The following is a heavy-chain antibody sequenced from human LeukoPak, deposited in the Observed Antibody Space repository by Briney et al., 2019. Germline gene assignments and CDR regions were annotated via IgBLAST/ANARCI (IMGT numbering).Heavy chain of an antibody. CDR2: IYYSGST. J-gene: IGHJ4*02. V-gene: IGHV4-39*07. CDR3: ARLTRVGATTGFDY. Sequence: SETLSLTCTVSGGSISSSTYYWGWIRQPPGKGLEWIGSIYYSGSTYYNPSLKSRVTISVDTSKNQFSLKLSSVTAADTAVYYCARLTRVGATTGFDYWGQGTLVTVSS. D-gene: IGHD1-26*01. CDR1: GGSISSSTYY.